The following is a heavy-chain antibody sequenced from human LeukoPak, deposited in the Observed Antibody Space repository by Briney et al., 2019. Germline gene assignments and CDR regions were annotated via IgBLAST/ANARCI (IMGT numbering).Heavy chain of an antibody. V-gene: IGHV4-39*01. CDR2: ISYTGTT. CDR3: ARHGPLYDIWSAQFYFDY. J-gene: IGHJ4*02. D-gene: IGHD3-3*01. Sequence: PSGTLSLTCAVSGASINNNNYYWGWIRQPPGKGLQWIGSISYTGTTYYNPSLESRVTISVDTSKSQFSLRPSSVTAADTAVYYCARHGPLYDIWSAQFYFDYWGQGTLVTVSS. CDR1: GASINNNNYY.